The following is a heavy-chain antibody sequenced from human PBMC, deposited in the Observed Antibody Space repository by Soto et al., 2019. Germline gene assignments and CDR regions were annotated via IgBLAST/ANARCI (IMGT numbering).Heavy chain of an antibody. CDR1: GFTFSSYW. CDR2: INSDGSST. D-gene: IGHD2-15*01. CDR3: VRTSLVVAAATREDY. V-gene: IGHV3-74*01. Sequence: EVQLVESGGGLVQPGGSLRLSCAASGFTFSSYWMHWVRQAPGKGLVWVSRINSDGSSTSYADSVKARFTISRDNAKNTLYLQINSLRAEDTAVYYCVRTSLVVAAATREDYWGQGTLVTVSS. J-gene: IGHJ4*02.